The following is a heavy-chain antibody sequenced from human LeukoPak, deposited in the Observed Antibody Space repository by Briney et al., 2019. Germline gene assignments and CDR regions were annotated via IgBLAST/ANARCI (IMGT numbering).Heavy chain of an antibody. D-gene: IGHD3-22*01. CDR1: GGSISSYY. V-gene: IGHV4-59*08. CDR2: IYYSGST. J-gene: IGHJ5*02. Sequence: SETLSLTCTVSGGSISSYYWSWIRQPPGKGLEWIGYIYYSGSTNCNPSLKSRVTISVDTSKNQFSLKLSSVTAADTAVYYCARRDYYDSSGYYLDPWGQGTLVTVSS. CDR3: ARRDYYDSSGYYLDP.